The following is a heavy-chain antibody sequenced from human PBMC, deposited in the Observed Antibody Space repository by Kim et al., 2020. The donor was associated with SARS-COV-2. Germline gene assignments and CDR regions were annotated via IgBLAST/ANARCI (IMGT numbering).Heavy chain of an antibody. V-gene: IGHV1-69*04. D-gene: IGHD6-6*01. J-gene: IGHJ5*02. CDR1: GGTFSSYA. Sequence: SVKVSCKASGGTFSSYAISWVRQAPGQGLEWMGRIIPILGIANYAQKFQGRVTITADKSTSTAYMELSSLRSEDTAVYYCARDLPGSSSRGNWFDPWGQGTLVTVSS. CDR2: IIPILGIA. CDR3: ARDLPGSSSRGNWFDP.